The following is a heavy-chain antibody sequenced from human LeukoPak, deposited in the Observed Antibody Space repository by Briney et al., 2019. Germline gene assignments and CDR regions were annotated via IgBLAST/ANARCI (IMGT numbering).Heavy chain of an antibody. V-gene: IGHV4-59*01. CDR1: GFTFSSYS. CDR2: IYYSGST. D-gene: IGHD6-6*01. J-gene: IGHJ6*03. Sequence: GSLRLSCAASGFTFSSYSMNWVRQPPGKGLEWIGYIYYSGSTNYNPSLKSRVTILVDTSKNQFSLKLSSVTAADTAVYFCARDWGVEGRPGYMDVWGKGTTVTVSS. CDR3: ARDWGVEGRPGYMDV.